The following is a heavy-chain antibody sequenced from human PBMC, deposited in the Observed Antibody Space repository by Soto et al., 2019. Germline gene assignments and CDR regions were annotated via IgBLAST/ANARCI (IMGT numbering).Heavy chain of an antibody. D-gene: IGHD2-15*01. Sequence: SETLSLTCAVYGGSFSGYYWSWIRQPPGKGLEWIGEINHSGSTNYNPSLKSRVTISVDTSKNQFSLKLSSVTAADTAVYYCARGLRSGYCSGGSCSAYGMDVWGQGTTVTVSS. V-gene: IGHV4-34*01. CDR3: ARGLRSGYCSGGSCSAYGMDV. CDR1: GGSFSGYY. CDR2: INHSGST. J-gene: IGHJ6*02.